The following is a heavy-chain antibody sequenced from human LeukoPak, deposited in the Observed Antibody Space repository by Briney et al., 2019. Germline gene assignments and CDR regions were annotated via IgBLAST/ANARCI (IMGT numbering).Heavy chain of an antibody. CDR1: GYTLSELS. Sequence: ASVKVSCKVSGYTLSELSMHWVRQAPGKGLEWVGGFALEDGETIYVQKFQGRVTMTEDTSTDTAYMELSSLRSDDTAVYFCAAGEVGQLFDYWGQGTLVTVSS. J-gene: IGHJ4*02. D-gene: IGHD5-24*01. V-gene: IGHV1-24*01. CDR2: FALEDGET. CDR3: AAGEVGQLFDY.